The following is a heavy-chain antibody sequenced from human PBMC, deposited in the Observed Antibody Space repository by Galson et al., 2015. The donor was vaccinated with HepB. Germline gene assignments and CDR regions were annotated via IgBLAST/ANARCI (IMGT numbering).Heavy chain of an antibody. CDR1: GYTFTRYG. Sequence: SVKVSCKASGYTFTRYGISWVRQAPGQGLEWMGWLSTYNGKTNYAQRLQGRVTMTTETSTSTAYMELRSLRSDDTAVYYCARNLYGYGDYADDYWGQGTLATVSS. CDR2: LSTYNGKT. CDR3: ARNLYGYGDYADDY. J-gene: IGHJ4*02. D-gene: IGHD4-17*01. V-gene: IGHV1-18*01.